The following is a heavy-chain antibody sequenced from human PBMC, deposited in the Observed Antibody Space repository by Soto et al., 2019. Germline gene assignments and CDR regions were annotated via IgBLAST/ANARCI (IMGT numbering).Heavy chain of an antibody. CDR1: GFRFSDFY. V-gene: IGHV3-11*05. CDR3: SRDRDTYGHGFFDY. Sequence: QVQLVESGGGLVKPGGSLRLSCAAFGFRFSDFYMTWIRQAPGKGLEWVSHISTSGSNTNYADSVKGRFTVSRDNANNALYLEMNNLRVEDTAVYFCSRDRDTYGHGFFDYWGQGTLVTVSS. CDR2: ISTSGSNT. D-gene: IGHD2-8*01. J-gene: IGHJ4*02.